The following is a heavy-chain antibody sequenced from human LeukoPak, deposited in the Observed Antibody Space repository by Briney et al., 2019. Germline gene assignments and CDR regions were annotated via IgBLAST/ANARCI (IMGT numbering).Heavy chain of an antibody. J-gene: IGHJ4*02. CDR3: ARGTAMVYYFDY. CDR2: INPNSGGT. V-gene: IGHV1-2*02. CDR1: GYTFTDYY. Sequence: GASVKVSCKASGYTFTDYYIHWVRLAPGQGLEWMGWINPNSGGTNYAQKFQGRVTMTRDTSISAAYMELSRLRSDDTAVYYCARGTAMVYYFDYWGQGTLVTVSS. D-gene: IGHD5-18*01.